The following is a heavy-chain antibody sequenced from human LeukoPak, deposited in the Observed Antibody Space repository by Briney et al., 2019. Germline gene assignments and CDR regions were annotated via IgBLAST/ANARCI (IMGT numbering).Heavy chain of an antibody. J-gene: IGHJ5*02. CDR3: ARDRGVDTAMVNWFDP. CDR1: GFTFDDYG. Sequence: GGSLRLSCAASGFTFDDYGMSWVRQAPGKGLEGVSGINWNGGSTGYADSVKGRFTISRDNAKNSLYLQMNSLRAEDTALYYCARDRGVDTAMVNWFDPWGQGTLVTVSS. CDR2: INWNGGST. D-gene: IGHD5-18*01. V-gene: IGHV3-20*04.